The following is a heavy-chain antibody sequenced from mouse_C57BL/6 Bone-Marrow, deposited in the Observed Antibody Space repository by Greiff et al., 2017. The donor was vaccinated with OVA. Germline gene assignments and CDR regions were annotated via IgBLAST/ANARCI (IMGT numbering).Heavy chain of an antibody. Sequence: EVQLQQSGPELVKPGASVKISCKASGYSFTGYYMNWVKQSPEKSLEWIGEINPSTGGTTYNQKFKAKATLTVDKSSSTAYMQLKSLTSEDSAVYYCANSSGPWFAYWGQGTLITVSA. D-gene: IGHD3-2*02. CDR2: INPSTGGT. CDR1: GYSFTGYY. CDR3: ANSSGPWFAY. V-gene: IGHV1-42*01. J-gene: IGHJ3*01.